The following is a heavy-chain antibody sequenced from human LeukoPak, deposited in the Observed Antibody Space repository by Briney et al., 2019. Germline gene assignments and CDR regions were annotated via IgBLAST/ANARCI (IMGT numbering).Heavy chain of an antibody. CDR1: GYTFTGYY. Sequence: VASVKVSCKASGYTFTGYYMHWVRQAPGQGLEWMGWINPNSGGTNYAQKFQGRVTMTRDTSISTAYMELSRLRSDDTAVYYCARDQSYYYDSSGPNWFDPWGQGTLVTVSS. J-gene: IGHJ5*02. V-gene: IGHV1-2*02. CDR2: INPNSGGT. D-gene: IGHD3-22*01. CDR3: ARDQSYYYDSSGPNWFDP.